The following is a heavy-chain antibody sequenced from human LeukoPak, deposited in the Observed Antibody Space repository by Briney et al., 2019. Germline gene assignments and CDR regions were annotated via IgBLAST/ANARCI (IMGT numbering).Heavy chain of an antibody. D-gene: IGHD3-22*01. J-gene: IGHJ4*02. CDR2: IYYSGST. Sequence: SSETLSLTCTVSGGSISGFYWSWIRQPPGKGLEWIGYIYYSGSTNYNPSLKSRVTISLDTSKNQFSLKLSSVTAADTAVYYCAKDQNRYYDSSGYPFDYWGQGTLVTVSS. V-gene: IGHV4-59*12. CDR1: GGSISGFY. CDR3: AKDQNRYYDSSGYPFDY.